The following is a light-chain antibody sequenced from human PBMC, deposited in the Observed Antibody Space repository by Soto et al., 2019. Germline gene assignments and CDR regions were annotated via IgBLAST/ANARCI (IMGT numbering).Light chain of an antibody. V-gene: IGLV2-14*01. CDR2: EVN. J-gene: IGLJ1*01. CDR1: SSDIGAYDY. Sequence: QSALTQPASLSGSPGQSITISCTGTSSDIGAYDYVSWFQQHPGKAPKLMISEVNNRPSGVSNRFSGSKSGNTAYLTISGLQVEDEAEYFCFSSTTTSTHVFGNGTKVTV. CDR3: FSSTTTSTHV.